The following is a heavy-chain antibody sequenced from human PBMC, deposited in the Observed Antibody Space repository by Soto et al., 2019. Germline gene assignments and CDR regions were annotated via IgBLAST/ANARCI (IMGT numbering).Heavy chain of an antibody. Sequence: GGSLRLSCAASGFTFSSYGMHWVRQAPGKGLEWVAVISYDGSNKYYADSVKGRFTISRDNSKNTLYLQMNSLRAEDTAVYYCAKGPIRVVYAVFSFDYWGQGTLVTVSS. CDR3: AKGPIRVVYAVFSFDY. CDR2: ISYDGSNK. CDR1: GFTFSSYG. J-gene: IGHJ4*02. V-gene: IGHV3-30*18. D-gene: IGHD2-8*02.